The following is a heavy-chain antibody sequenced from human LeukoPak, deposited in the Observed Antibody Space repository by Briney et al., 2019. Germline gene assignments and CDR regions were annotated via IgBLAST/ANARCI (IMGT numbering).Heavy chain of an antibody. V-gene: IGHV1-2*06. Sequence: GASVKVSCKASGYTFTGYYMHWVRQAPGQGLEWMGRINPNSGGTNYAQKFQGRVTMTRDTSISTAYMELSRLRPDDTAVYYCARALVYYYDSSGYPLDYWGQGTLVTVSS. D-gene: IGHD3-22*01. J-gene: IGHJ4*02. CDR1: GYTFTGYY. CDR2: INPNSGGT. CDR3: ARALVYYYDSSGYPLDY.